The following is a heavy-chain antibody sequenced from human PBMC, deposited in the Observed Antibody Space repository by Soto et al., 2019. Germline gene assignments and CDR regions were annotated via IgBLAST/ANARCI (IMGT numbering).Heavy chain of an antibody. V-gene: IGHV3-30*18. CDR2: ISYDGSNK. CDR3: AKEGLWYYYDIRGYYDY. D-gene: IGHD3-22*01. Sequence: PRLSCAASGFTFSSYGMHWVRQAPGKGLERVAVISYDGSNKYYADSVKGRFTISRDNSKNTLYLQMNSLRAEDTAVYYCAKEGLWYYYDIRGYYDYWGQGTLVTVSS. J-gene: IGHJ4*02. CDR1: GFTFSSYG.